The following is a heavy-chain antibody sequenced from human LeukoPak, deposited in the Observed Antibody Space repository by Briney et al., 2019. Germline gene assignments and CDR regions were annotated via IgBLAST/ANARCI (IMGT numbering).Heavy chain of an antibody. V-gene: IGHV5-51*01. J-gene: IGHJ3*02. CDR3: ARVATIYDAFDI. D-gene: IGHD5-24*01. Sequence: GESLKISCNGSGYXFTNYWICWVRQMPGKGLEWMGTICPGDSDTTYSPSFQGQVTMSADKSISTAYLQWSSLTASDTAMYYCARVATIYDAFDIWSQGTMVTVSS. CDR2: ICPGDSDT. CDR1: GYXFTNYW.